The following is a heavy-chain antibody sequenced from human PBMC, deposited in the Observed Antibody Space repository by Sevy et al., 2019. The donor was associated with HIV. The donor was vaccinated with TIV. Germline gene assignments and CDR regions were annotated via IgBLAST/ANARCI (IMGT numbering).Heavy chain of an antibody. CDR1: GLTFSSYN. D-gene: IGHD3-10*01. Sequence: VGSLRLSCAASGLTFSSYNMNWVRQTPGKGLEWVSSIRSTGNYIQYADSVKGRFTIPRDNAKSSLFLQLNSLRAEDTAVYYCVSAMVRGVITPDYWGQGTLVTVSS. CDR2: IRSTGNYI. CDR3: VSAMVRGVITPDY. J-gene: IGHJ4*02. V-gene: IGHV3-21*01.